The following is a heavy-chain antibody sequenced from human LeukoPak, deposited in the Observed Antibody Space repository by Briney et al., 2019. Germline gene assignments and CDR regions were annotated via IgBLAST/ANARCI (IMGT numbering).Heavy chain of an antibody. V-gene: IGHV4-39*01. CDR3: ARRSRLFMEDDILITPAAVFDP. J-gene: IGHJ5*02. CDR1: GGSISSSSHY. D-gene: IGHD2-8*01. Sequence: MSSETLSLTCTVSGGSISSSSHYWGWIRQPPGKGLEWIGSIHYSGSTYYNPSLKSRVTVSVATSENQFSLKLSSVTAADTAVYFCARRSRLFMEDDILITPAAVFDPWGQGTLVTVSS. CDR2: IHYSGST.